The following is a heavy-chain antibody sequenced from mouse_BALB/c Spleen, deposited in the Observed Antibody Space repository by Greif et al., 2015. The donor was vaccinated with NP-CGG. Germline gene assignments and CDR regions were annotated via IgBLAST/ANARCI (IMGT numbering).Heavy chain of an antibody. V-gene: IGHV14-3*02. CDR2: IDPANGNT. CDR3: ATAVASYYYAMDY. Sequence: VQLQQSGAELVKPGASVKLSCIASGFNIKDTYMHWVKQRPEQGLEWIGRIDPANGNTKYDPKFQGKATITADTSSNTAYLQLSSLTSEDTAVYYCATAVASYYYAMDYWGQGTSVTVSS. CDR1: GFNIKDTY. D-gene: IGHD1-1*01. J-gene: IGHJ4*01.